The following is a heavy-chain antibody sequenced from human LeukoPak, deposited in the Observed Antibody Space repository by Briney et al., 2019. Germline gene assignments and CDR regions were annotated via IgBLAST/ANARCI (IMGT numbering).Heavy chain of an antibody. D-gene: IGHD3-10*01. Sequence: GASVQVSCKASGYTFTSYAMHWVRQAPGQRLEWMGWINAGNGNTKYSQKFQGRVTITRDTSASTAYMELSSLRSEDTAVYYCARAPPLLWAPGGDAFDIWGQGTMVTVSS. CDR3: ARAPPLLWAPGGDAFDI. CDR2: INAGNGNT. J-gene: IGHJ3*02. CDR1: GYTFTSYA. V-gene: IGHV1-3*01.